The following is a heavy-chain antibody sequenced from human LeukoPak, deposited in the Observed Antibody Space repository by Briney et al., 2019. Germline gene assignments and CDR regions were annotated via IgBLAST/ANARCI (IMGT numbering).Heavy chain of an antibody. V-gene: IGHV3-30*02. D-gene: IGHD1-26*01. CDR2: IRYDGSNK. CDR1: GFTFSSYG. CDR3: TTEPYSGSYPFDY. J-gene: IGHJ4*02. Sequence: GGSLRLSCAASGFTFSSYGMHWVRQAPGKGLEWVAFIRYDGSNKYYADSVKGRFTISRDNSKNTLYLQMNSLKTEDTAVYYCTTEPYSGSYPFDYWGQGTLVTVSS.